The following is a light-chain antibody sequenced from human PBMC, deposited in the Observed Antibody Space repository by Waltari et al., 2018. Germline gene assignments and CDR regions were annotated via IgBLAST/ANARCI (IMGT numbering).Light chain of an antibody. CDR3: FLSYSGTRWL. CDR2: DTS. V-gene: IGLV7-46*01. Sequence: QAVVTQEPSLTVSPGGTVTLTCAPSTGAVTSGHYPYWFQQKPGQAPRTLIYDTSIKHSWTPARFSGSLLGGKAALTLSGAQPEDEADYYCFLSYSGTRWLFGGGTKLTVL. J-gene: IGLJ3*02. CDR1: TGAVTSGHY.